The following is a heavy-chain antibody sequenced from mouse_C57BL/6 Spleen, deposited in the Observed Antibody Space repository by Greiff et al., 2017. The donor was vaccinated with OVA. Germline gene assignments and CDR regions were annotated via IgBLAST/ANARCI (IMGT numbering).Heavy chain of an antibody. Sequence: QVQLQQPGAELVKPGASVKLSCKASGYTFTSYWMHWVKQRPGQGLEWIGIIHPNSGSTNYNEKFKSKATLTVDKSSSTAYMQLSSLTSEDSAVYYCARGGGNYDYYAMDYWGQGTSVTVSS. J-gene: IGHJ4*01. V-gene: IGHV1-64*01. CDR3: ARGGGNYDYYAMDY. CDR2: IHPNSGST. CDR1: GYTFTSYW. D-gene: IGHD2-1*01.